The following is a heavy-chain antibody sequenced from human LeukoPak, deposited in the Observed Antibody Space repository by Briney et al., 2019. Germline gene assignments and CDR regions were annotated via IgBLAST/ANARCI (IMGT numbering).Heavy chain of an antibody. D-gene: IGHD6-19*01. CDR2: INHSGST. V-gene: IGHV4-34*01. Sequence: SETLSLTCAVYGGSFSGYYWSWIRQPPGKGLEWIGEINHSGSTNYNPSLKSRVTISVDTSKNQFSLKLSSVTAADTAVYYCAKGAVAGTRTERIDYWGQGTLVTVSS. CDR3: AKGAVAGTRTERIDY. J-gene: IGHJ4*02. CDR1: GGSFSGYY.